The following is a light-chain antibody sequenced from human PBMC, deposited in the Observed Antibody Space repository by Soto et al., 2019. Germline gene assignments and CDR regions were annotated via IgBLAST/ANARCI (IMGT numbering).Light chain of an antibody. CDR1: TSDIGTNA. CDR3: ATWHDSFYV. Sequence: QSVLTQPPSASGTPGQIVTVSCSGSTSDIGTNAVNWFQHLPGTAPRLLIYTNNQRPSGVPDRFSGSKSGTSASLAISGLQSEDEATYYCATWHDSFYVFGTGTKVTLL. V-gene: IGLV1-44*01. CDR2: TNN. J-gene: IGLJ1*01.